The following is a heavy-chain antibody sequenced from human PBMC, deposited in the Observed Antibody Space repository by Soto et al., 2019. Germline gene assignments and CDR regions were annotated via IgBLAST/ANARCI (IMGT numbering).Heavy chain of an antibody. CDR1: GGSISSYY. Sequence: SETLSLTCTVSGGSISSYYWSWIRQPPGKGLEWIGYIYYSGSTNYNPSLKSRVTISVDTSKNQFSLKLSSVTAADTAVYYCARAFESIAVAGTGENYYYYGMGVWGQGTTVTVSS. J-gene: IGHJ6*02. D-gene: IGHD6-19*01. V-gene: IGHV4-59*01. CDR3: ARAFESIAVAGTGENYYYYGMGV. CDR2: IYYSGST.